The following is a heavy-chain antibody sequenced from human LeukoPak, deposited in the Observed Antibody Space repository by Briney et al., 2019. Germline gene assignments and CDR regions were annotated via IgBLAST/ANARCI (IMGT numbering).Heavy chain of an antibody. CDR1: GGTFSSYA. D-gene: IGHD6-19*01. CDR3: AREASVAADPLDY. Sequence: ASVKVSCKASGGTFSSYAISWVRQAPGQGLEWMGGIIPIFGTANYAQKFQGRVTITADESTSTAYMELCSLRSEDTAVYYCAREASVAADPLDYWGQGTLVTVSS. J-gene: IGHJ4*02. CDR2: IIPIFGTA. V-gene: IGHV1-69*01.